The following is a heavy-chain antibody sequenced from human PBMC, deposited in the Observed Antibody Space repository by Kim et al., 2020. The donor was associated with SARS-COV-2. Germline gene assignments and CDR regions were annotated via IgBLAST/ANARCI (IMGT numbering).Heavy chain of an antibody. Sequence: SETLSLTCTVSGGSISSGGYYWSWIRQHPGKGLEWIGYIYYSGSTYYNPSLKSRITISVDTSKNQFSLKLSSVTAADTAVYYCARGYRYNDILTGYTYYYGMDVWGQGTTVTVSS. CDR1: GGSISSGGYY. D-gene: IGHD3-9*01. J-gene: IGHJ6*02. V-gene: IGHV4-31*03. CDR2: IYYSGST. CDR3: ARGYRYNDILTGYTYYYGMDV.